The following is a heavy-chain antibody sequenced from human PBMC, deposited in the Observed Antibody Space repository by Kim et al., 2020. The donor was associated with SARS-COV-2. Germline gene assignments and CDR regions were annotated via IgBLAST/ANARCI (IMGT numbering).Heavy chain of an antibody. V-gene: IGHV1-46*01. J-gene: IGHJ4*02. D-gene: IGHD5-12*01. Sequence: QKFQGRGTITRATSTSTVYMELSSLRSEDTAVYYCARGRPEWLQLPGFDYWGQGTLVTVSS. CDR3: ARGRPEWLQLPGFDY.